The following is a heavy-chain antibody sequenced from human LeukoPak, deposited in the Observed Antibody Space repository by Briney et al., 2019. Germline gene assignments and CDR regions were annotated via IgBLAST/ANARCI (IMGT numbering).Heavy chain of an antibody. V-gene: IGHV3-23*01. J-gene: IGHJ6*03. CDR1: RFTFSSYA. CDR3: ATSRITMIGDYMDF. CDR2: ISGSGGGT. D-gene: IGHD3-22*01. Sequence: PGGSLRLSCSAPRFTFSSYAISWVRQAPGKGLGLVSAISGSGGGTYYAESVKGRFIISRDKSKNTVYLEVDSLRSEDTAVYFCATSRITMIGDYMDFWGRGTAVTVSS.